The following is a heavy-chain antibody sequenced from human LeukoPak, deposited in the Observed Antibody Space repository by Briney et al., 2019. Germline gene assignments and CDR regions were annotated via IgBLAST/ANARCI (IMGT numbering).Heavy chain of an antibody. CDR2: INPGDSDV. CDR1: GSSFTTYW. V-gene: IGHV5-51*01. D-gene: IGHD2-8*01. CDR3: ARLNGGFDY. J-gene: IGHJ4*02. Sequence: GESLKISCKDSGSSFTTYWIAWVRQMPGKGLEWMGIINPGDSDVRYSPSFQGQVTISADKSITTAFLQWSSLKASDTAMYYCARLNGGFDYWGQGTPVTVSS.